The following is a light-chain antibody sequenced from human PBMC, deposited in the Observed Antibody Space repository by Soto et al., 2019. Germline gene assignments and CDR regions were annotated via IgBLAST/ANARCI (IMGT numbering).Light chain of an antibody. V-gene: IGKV3-11*01. Sequence: EIVMTQSPATLSVSPGERATLSCRASRSISTYLAWYQQKPGQAPRLLIYEALNRATGIPARFSGSGSGTDFTLTISSLEPEDFAVYYCQQRNNWPPEITFGQGTRLEIK. J-gene: IGKJ5*01. CDR1: RSISTY. CDR3: QQRNNWPPEIT. CDR2: EAL.